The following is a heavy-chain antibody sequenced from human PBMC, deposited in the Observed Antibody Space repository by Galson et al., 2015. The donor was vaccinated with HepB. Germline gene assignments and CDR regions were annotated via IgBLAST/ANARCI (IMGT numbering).Heavy chain of an antibody. CDR1: GYTFTSYG. V-gene: IGHV1-18*04. CDR3: ARAGPTYYFDSSAYYD. Sequence: SVKVSCKAPGYTFTSYGISWVRQAPGQGLEWMGWISAYNGNTNYAQKLQGRVTMTRDTSISTAYMEVSRLRSDDTAVYYCARAGPTYYFDSSAYYDWGQGTLVTVSS. J-gene: IGHJ4*02. D-gene: IGHD3-22*01. CDR2: ISAYNGNT.